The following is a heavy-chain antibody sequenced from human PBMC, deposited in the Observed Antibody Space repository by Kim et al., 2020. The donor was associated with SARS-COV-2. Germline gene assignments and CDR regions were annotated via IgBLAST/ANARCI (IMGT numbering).Heavy chain of an antibody. V-gene: IGHV6-1*01. CDR3: ARDSVRHFDY. CDR2: TYYRSKWYN. J-gene: IGHJ4*02. Sequence: LGRTYYRSKWYNDYAVSVKSRITINPDTSKNQFSLQLNSVTPEDTAVYYCARDSVRHFDYWVQGTLVTVS. D-gene: IGHD6-6*01.